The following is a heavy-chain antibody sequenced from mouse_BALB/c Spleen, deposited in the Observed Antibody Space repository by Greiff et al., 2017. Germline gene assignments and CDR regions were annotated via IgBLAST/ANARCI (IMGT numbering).Heavy chain of an antibody. J-gene: IGHJ3*01. D-gene: IGHD2-4*01. Sequence: EVQLQESGGGLVKPGGSLKLSCAASGFTFSSYAMSWVRQTPEKRLEWVASISSGGSTYYPDSVKGRFTISRDNARNILYLQMSSLRSEDTAMYYCALYYDYDSWFAYWGQGTLVTVSA. CDR1: GFTFSSYA. V-gene: IGHV5-6-5*01. CDR2: ISSGGST. CDR3: ALYYDYDSWFAY.